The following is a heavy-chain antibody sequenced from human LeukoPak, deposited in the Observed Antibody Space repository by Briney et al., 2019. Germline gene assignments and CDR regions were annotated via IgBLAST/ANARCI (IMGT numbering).Heavy chain of an antibody. J-gene: IGHJ4*02. V-gene: IGHV3-7*03. D-gene: IGHD4-17*01. CDR1: GFTFSSYW. Sequence: PGGSLRLSCAASGFTFSSYWMSWVRQAPGKGLEWVANIKQDGSEKYYVDSVKGRFTISRDNAKNSLYLQMSSLRAEDTAVYYCAREPYGDYFDYWGQGTLVTVSS. CDR3: AREPYGDYFDY. CDR2: IKQDGSEK.